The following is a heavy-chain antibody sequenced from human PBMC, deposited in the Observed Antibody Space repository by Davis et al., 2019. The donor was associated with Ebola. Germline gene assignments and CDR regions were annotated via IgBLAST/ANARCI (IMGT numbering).Heavy chain of an antibody. CDR3: AKDTSNVWFDV. Sequence: GESLKISCEASGFTFKRSAMNWVRLAPGKGLEWVSTLGLSADTYYADSVKGRFTISRDNSKNTLHLQMNSLRVEDTAIYYCAKDTSNVWFDVWGQGTMVTVSS. V-gene: IGHV3-23*01. CDR2: LGLSADT. J-gene: IGHJ3*01. CDR1: GFTFKRSA. D-gene: IGHD6-19*01.